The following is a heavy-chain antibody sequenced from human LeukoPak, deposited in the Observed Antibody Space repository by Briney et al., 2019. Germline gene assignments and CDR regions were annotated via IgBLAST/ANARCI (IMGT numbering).Heavy chain of an antibody. Sequence: PGGSLRLSCAASGFTFSSYGMHWVRQAPGKGLEWVGVISYGGSNKYYADSVKGRFTISRDNSKNTLYLQMNSLRAEDTAVYYCAKSSNYDYGGNSGYFDYWGQGTLVTVSS. J-gene: IGHJ4*02. CDR1: GFTFSSYG. D-gene: IGHD4-23*01. CDR3: AKSSNYDYGGNSGYFDY. CDR2: ISYGGSNK. V-gene: IGHV3-30*18.